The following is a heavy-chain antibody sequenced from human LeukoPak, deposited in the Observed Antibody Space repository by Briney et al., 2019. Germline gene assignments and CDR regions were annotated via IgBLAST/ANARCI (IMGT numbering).Heavy chain of an antibody. J-gene: IGHJ6*03. CDR2: INPNSGGT. CDR1: GYTFTGYY. D-gene: IGHD6-13*01. CDR3: AGVSARIATYSSSWYYYYYMDV. Sequence: ASVKVSCKASGYTFTGYYMHWVRQAPGQGLEWMGWINPNSGGTNYAQKCQGRVTMTRDTSISTAYMQLSRLRSDDTAVYYCAGVSARIATYSSSWYYYYYMDVWGKGTTVTVSS. V-gene: IGHV1-2*02.